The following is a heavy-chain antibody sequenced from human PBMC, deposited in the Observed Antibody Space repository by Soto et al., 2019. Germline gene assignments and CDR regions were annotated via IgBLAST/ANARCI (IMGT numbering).Heavy chain of an antibody. CDR1: GFTFSSYE. Sequence: PGGSLRLSCAASGFTFSSYEMNWVRQAPGKGLEWVSYISSSGSTIYYADSVKGRFTISRDNAKNSLYLQMNSLRAEDTAVYYCARALWCMLGEYLCGMDVWGQGTTVTVSS. V-gene: IGHV3-48*03. CDR2: ISSSGSTI. D-gene: IGHD2-8*01. CDR3: ARALWCMLGEYLCGMDV. J-gene: IGHJ6*02.